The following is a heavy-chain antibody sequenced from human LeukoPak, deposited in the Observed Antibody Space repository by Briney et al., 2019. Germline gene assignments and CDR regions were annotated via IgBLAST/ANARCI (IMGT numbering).Heavy chain of an antibody. V-gene: IGHV3-48*03. CDR1: GFAFSRYD. Sequence: PGGSLRLSCAASGFAFSRYDMNWVRQSPGKGLEWVSHISTSDSAIYYADSVKGRFTISRDNSKNTLSLQMNSLRPDDTAVYYCARAVRLRGTLDYWGQGTLVTVSS. J-gene: IGHJ4*02. D-gene: IGHD1/OR15-1a*01. CDR2: ISTSDSAI. CDR3: ARAVRLRGTLDY.